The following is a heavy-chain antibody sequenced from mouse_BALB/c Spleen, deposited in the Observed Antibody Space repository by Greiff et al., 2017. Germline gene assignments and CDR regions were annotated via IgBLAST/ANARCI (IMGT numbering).Heavy chain of an antibody. V-gene: IGHV5-6-5*01. CDR3: ARYRYDSWFAY. D-gene: IGHD2-14*01. CDR1: GFTFSSYA. CDR2: ISSGGST. J-gene: IGHJ3*01. Sequence: EVHLVESGGGLVKPGGSLKLSCAASGFTFSSYAMSWVRQTPEKRLEWVASISSGGSTYYPDSVKGRFTISRDNARNILYLQMSSLRSEDTAMYYCARYRYDSWFAYWGQGTLVTVSA.